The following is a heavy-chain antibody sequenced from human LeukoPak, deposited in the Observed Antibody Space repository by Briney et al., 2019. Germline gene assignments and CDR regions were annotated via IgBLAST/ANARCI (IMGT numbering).Heavy chain of an antibody. CDR3: ARGLSARKGYNWFDP. Sequence: SETLSLTCTVSGGSISSSSYYWGWIRQPPGKGLEWIGSIYYSGSTNYNPSLKSRVTISVDTSKNQFSLKLSSVTAADTAVYYCARGLSARKGYNWFDPWGQGTLVTVSS. J-gene: IGHJ5*02. D-gene: IGHD2-2*01. CDR1: GGSISSSSYY. V-gene: IGHV4-39*07. CDR2: IYYSGST.